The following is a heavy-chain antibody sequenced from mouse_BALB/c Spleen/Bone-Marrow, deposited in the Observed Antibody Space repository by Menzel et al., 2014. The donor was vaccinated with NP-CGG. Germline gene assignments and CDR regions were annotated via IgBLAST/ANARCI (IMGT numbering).Heavy chain of an antibody. CDR2: IDPANGNT. D-gene: IGHD2-1*01. J-gene: IGHJ3*01. CDR1: GFNIKDTY. Sequence: VHVKQSGAELVKPGASVKLSCTASGFNIKDTYMHWVKQWPEQGLEWIGRIDPANGNTKYDPKFQGKATITADTSSNTAYLQLSSLTSEDTAVYYCARNGNYGAWFAYWGQGTLVTVSA. V-gene: IGHV14-3*02. CDR3: ARNGNYGAWFAY.